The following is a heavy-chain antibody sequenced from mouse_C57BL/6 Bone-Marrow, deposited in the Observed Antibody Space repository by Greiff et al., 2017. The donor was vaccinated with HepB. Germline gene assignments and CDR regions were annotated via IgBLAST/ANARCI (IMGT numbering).Heavy chain of an antibody. CDR1: GYSFTSYY. V-gene: IGHV1-66*01. CDR3: ARSEDYDVIDY. D-gene: IGHD2-4*01. CDR2: IYPGSGNT. J-gene: IGHJ2*01. Sequence: VQGVESGPELVKPGASVKISCKASGYSFTSYYIHWVKQRPGQGLEWIGWIYPGSGNTKYNEKFKGKATLTADTSSSTAYMQLSSLTSEDSAVYYCARSEDYDVIDYWGQGTTLTVSS.